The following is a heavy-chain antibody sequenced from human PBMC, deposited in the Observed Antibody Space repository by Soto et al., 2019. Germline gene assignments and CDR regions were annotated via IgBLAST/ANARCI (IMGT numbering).Heavy chain of an antibody. CDR3: ARADGYSSSWYYYYYMDV. J-gene: IGHJ6*03. V-gene: IGHV4-34*01. CDR1: GGSFSGYY. CDR2: INHSGST. D-gene: IGHD6-13*01. Sequence: PSETLSLTCAVYGGSFSGYYWSWIRQPPGKGLEWIGEINHSGSTNYNPSLKSRVTISVDTSKNQFSLKLSSVTAADTAVYYCARADGYSSSWYYYYYMDVWGKGTTVTVSS.